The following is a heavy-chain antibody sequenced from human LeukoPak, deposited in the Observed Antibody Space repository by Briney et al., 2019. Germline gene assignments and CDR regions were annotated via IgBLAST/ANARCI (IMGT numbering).Heavy chain of an antibody. D-gene: IGHD3-3*01. CDR3: ARGSASAPTS. J-gene: IGHJ5*01. CDR2: ISYDGSNK. CDR1: GFTFSSYA. V-gene: IGHV3-30*04. Sequence: GGSLRLSCAASGFTFSSYAMHWVRQAPGKGLEWVAVISYDGSNKYYADSVEGRFTISRDNSKNTLYLQMNSLRAEDTAVYYCARGSASAPTSW.